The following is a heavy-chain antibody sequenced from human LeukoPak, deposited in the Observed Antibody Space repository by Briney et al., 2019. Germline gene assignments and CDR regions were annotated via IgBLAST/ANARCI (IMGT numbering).Heavy chain of an antibody. CDR3: ARGIKYSSSWYYFDY. J-gene: IGHJ4*02. CDR2: ISAYNGNT. CDR1: GYTFTNYG. Sequence: GASVKVSCKASGYTFTNYGISWVRQAPGQGLEWMGWISAYNGNTNYAQKLQGRVTMTTDTSTSTAYMELRSLRSDDTAVYYCARGIKYSSSWYYFDYWGQGTLVTVSS. D-gene: IGHD6-13*01. V-gene: IGHV1-18*01.